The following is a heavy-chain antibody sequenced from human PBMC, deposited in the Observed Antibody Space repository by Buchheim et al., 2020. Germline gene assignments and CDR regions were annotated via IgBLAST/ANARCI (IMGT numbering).Heavy chain of an antibody. J-gene: IGHJ4*02. V-gene: IGHV4-34*01. CDR3: IAAPLELNFDY. Sequence: QVQLQQWGAGLLKPSETLSLTCAVYGGSFSGYYWSWIRQPPGKGLEWIGEINHSGSTNYNPSLESRVTISVDTSKNQFSLQLSSVTAEDTAVYYCIAAPLELNFDYWGQGTL. CDR2: INHSGST. CDR1: GGSFSGYY. D-gene: IGHD6-6*01.